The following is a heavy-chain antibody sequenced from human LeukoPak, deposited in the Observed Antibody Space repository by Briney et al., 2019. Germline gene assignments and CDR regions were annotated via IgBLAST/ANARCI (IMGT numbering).Heavy chain of an antibody. CDR1: GGSISSYY. V-gene: IGHV4-4*07. CDR3: ARDAAWIGVVVVPAAAAGDAFDI. D-gene: IGHD2-2*01. Sequence: SETLSLTCTVSGGSISSYYWSWIRQPAGKGLEWIGRIYTSGSTNYNPSLKSRVTMSVDTSKNQFSLKLSSVTAADTAVYYCARDAAWIGVVVVPAAAAGDAFDIWGQGTMVTVSS. CDR2: IYTSGST. J-gene: IGHJ3*02.